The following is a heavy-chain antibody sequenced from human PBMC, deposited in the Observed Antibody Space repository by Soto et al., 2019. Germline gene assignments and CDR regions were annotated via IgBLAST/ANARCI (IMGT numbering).Heavy chain of an antibody. CDR1: GYTFSSDH. D-gene: IGHD5-18*01. CDR3: ARARGISFGYNYFDH. J-gene: IGHJ5*02. CDR2: INPFYGET. V-gene: IGHV1-46*01. Sequence: ASVKVSCKASGYTFSSDHMHWVRQAPGQGLEWMGVINPFYGETRYAQKFQGRVTMTRDTSTSTVYMELSSLRSEDTAVYYCARARGISFGYNYFDHWGQGTLVTVSS.